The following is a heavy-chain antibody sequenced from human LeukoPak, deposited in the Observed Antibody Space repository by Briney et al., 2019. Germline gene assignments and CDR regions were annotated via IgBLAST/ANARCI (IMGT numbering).Heavy chain of an antibody. J-gene: IGHJ4*02. CDR1: GYTFTSYG. V-gene: IGHV1-18*01. D-gene: IGHD5-18*01. CDR3: ASPGYSYGPHYFDY. Sequence: ASVKVSCKASGYTFTSYGISWVRQAPGQGLEWMGWISAYNGNTNYAQKLQGRVTMTTDTSTSTAYMELRSLRSDDTAVYYCASPGYSYGPHYFDYWGQGTLVTVSS. CDR2: ISAYNGNT.